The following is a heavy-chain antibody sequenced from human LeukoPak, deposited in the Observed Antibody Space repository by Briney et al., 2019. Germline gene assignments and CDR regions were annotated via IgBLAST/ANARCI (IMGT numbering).Heavy chain of an antibody. J-gene: IGHJ5*02. CDR3: ARGGSSWFNWFDP. Sequence: SETLSLTCTVSGGSISSSSYYWGWIRQPPGKGLEWIGSIYYSRSTYYNPSLKSRVTISVDTSKNQFSLKLSSVTAADTAVYYCARGGSSWFNWFDPWGQGTLVTVSS. V-gene: IGHV4-39*07. CDR1: GGSISSSSYY. D-gene: IGHD6-13*01. CDR2: IYYSRST.